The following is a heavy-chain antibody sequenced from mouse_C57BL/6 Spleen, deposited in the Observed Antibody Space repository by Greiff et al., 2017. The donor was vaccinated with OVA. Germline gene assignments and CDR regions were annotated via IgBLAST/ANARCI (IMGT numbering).Heavy chain of an antibody. J-gene: IGHJ3*01. CDR2: ISNGGGST. V-gene: IGHV5-12*01. CDR3: ARPHDGYFAY. D-gene: IGHD2-3*01. Sequence: EVMLVESGGGLVQPGGSLKLSCAASGFTFSDYYMYWVRQTPEQRLEWVAYISNGGGSTYYPDTVKGRFTISRDNAKDTLYLKMSRLKSEDTAMDYCARPHDGYFAYWGQGTLVTVSA. CDR1: GFTFSDYY.